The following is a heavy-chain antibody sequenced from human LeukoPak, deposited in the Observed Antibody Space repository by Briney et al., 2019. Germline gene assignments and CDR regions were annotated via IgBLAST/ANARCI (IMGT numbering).Heavy chain of an antibody. CDR1: GGSISSYY. V-gene: IGHV4-59*01. J-gene: IGHJ4*02. CDR2: IYYSGST. Sequence: SSETLSLTCTVSGGSISSYYWSWIRQPPGKGLEWIGYIYYSGSTNYNPSLKSRVTISVDTSKNQFSLKLSSVTAADTAVYYCARAGYSGYDYNFDYWGQGTLVTVSS. D-gene: IGHD5-12*01. CDR3: ARAGYSGYDYNFDY.